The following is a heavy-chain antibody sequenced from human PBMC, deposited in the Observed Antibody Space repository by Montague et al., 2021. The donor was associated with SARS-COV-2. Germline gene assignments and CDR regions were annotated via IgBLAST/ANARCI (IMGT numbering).Heavy chain of an antibody. V-gene: IGHV4-59*01. CDR1: GGSITSYY. CDR2: IYYSGST. D-gene: IGHD3-10*01. J-gene: IGHJ4*02. Sequence: SETLSLTCTVSGGSITSYYWSWIRQPPGKGLEYIGYIYYSGSTNYNPSLKSRVTMSVDTSKNQFSLKLSSVTAADTAVYYCARGAGHYYGSGTYPYYWGQGTLVTVSS. CDR3: ARGAGHYYGSGTYPYY.